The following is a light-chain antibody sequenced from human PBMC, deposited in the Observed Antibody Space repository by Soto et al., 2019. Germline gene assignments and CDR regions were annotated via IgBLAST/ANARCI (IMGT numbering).Light chain of an antibody. Sequence: EIVLTQSPGTLSLSPGEIATLSCRASQSVSSYLAWYQQKPGQAPRLLIYGASNRATGIPDRFSGSGSGTDFTLTISRLEPEDFAVYYCQQYGSSGTFGQGTKVDIK. CDR2: GAS. CDR3: QQYGSSGT. J-gene: IGKJ1*01. CDR1: QSVSSY. V-gene: IGKV3-20*01.